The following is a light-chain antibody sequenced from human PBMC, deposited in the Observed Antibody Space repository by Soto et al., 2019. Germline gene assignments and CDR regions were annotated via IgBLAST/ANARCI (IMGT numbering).Light chain of an antibody. CDR1: SGHSSNV. CDR3: ETWDSNTWV. Sequence: SWAQSALGSSVKLTCTLSSGHSSNVIAWHQQQPGKAPQYLMKLEGSGNYNKGSGLPDRFSGSSSGADRYLTISDLQSEDEATYYCETWDSNTWVFGGGTQLTVL. J-gene: IGLJ3*02. CDR2: LEGSGNY. V-gene: IGLV4-60*03.